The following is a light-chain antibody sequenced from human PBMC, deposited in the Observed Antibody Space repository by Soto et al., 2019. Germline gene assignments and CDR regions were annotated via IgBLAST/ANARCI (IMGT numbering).Light chain of an antibody. Sequence: EIVLTQSPGTLSLSPGERATLSCRASQSVSSSYLAWYQQKPGQAPRLLTYGASTRATGIPARFTGYGSGTEFTLTIGSLQSEDFAVYYCQQYNNWPITFGQGTRLEIK. CDR1: QSVSSSY. J-gene: IGKJ5*01. V-gene: IGKV3-15*01. CDR2: GAS. CDR3: QQYNNWPIT.